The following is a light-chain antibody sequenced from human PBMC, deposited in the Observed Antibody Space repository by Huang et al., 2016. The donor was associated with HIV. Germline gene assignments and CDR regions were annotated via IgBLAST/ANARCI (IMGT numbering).Light chain of an antibody. V-gene: IGKV3-11*01. J-gene: IGKJ4*01. CDR3: QQRSSWPLT. CDR1: QRFSSS. Sequence: EIVLTQSPATLSLSPGERATLSCRASQRFSSSLTWYQPKPCQAPRLLIDEASNRATGIPARFSGSGSGTDVTLTISSLEPEDFAVYYCQQRSSWPLTFGGGTKVEIK. CDR2: EAS.